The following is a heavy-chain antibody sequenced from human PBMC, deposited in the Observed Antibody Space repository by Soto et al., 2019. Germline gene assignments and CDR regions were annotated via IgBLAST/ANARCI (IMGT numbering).Heavy chain of an antibody. D-gene: IGHD3-22*01. J-gene: IGHJ4*02. CDR2: INHSGST. CDR1: GGSFSGYY. CDR3: ARERYFDTRGLSPYYFDS. Sequence: SETLSLTCAVYGGSFSGYYWSWIRQPPGKGLEWIGEINHSGSTNYNPSLKSRVTISVDTSKNQFSLKLNSVTAADTAMHYCARERYFDTRGLSPYYFDSWGQGALVTVSS. V-gene: IGHV4-34*01.